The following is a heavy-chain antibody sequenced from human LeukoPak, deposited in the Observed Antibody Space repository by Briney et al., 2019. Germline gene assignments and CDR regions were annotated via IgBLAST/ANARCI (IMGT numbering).Heavy chain of an antibody. CDR1: GGSISSYY. Sequence: NSSETLSLTCTVSGGSISSYYWSWIRQPPGKGLEWIGYIYYSGSTNYNPSLKSRVTISVDTSKNQFSLKLSSVTAADTAVYYCAAMRIGRIDYWGQGTLVTVSS. V-gene: IGHV4-59*12. D-gene: IGHD2-2*01. CDR3: AAMRIGRIDY. CDR2: IYYSGST. J-gene: IGHJ4*02.